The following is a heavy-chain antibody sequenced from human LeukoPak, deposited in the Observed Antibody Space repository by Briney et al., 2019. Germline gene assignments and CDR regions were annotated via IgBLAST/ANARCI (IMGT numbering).Heavy chain of an antibody. D-gene: IGHD6-13*01. CDR3: ARASMAAAGYYFDY. CDR1: GFSFSSYA. J-gene: IGHJ4*02. Sequence: GGSLRLSCAASGFSFSSYAMSWVRQAPGKGLEWVSAISGSGGSTYYADSVKGRFTISRDNSKNTLYLQMNSLRAEDTAVYYCARASMAAAGYYFDYWGQGTLVTVSS. V-gene: IGHV3-23*01. CDR2: ISGSGGST.